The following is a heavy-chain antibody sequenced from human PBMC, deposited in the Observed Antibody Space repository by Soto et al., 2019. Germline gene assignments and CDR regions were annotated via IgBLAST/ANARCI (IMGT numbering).Heavy chain of an antibody. CDR2: INAGNGNT. J-gene: IGHJ3*02. V-gene: IGHV1-3*01. Sequence: ASVKVSCKASGYTFTSYAMHWVRQAPGQRLEWMGWINAGNGNTKYSQKFQGRVTITRDTSASTAYMELSSLRSEDTAVYYCARQYCSGGSCYYGFDIWGQGTMVTVSS. CDR1: GYTFTSYA. D-gene: IGHD2-15*01. CDR3: ARQYCSGGSCYYGFDI.